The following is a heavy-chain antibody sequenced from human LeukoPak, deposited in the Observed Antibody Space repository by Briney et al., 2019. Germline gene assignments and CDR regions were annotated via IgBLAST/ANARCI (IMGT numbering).Heavy chain of an antibody. J-gene: IGHJ4*02. CDR2: ISSDGSRV. CDR3: ASAYYHYYFDY. D-gene: IGHD3-16*01. V-gene: IGHV3-74*01. CDR1: GFTFSDYW. Sequence: PGGSLRLSCAASGFTFSDYWMHWVRQAPGKGLVWVSRISSDGSRVTYADSVKGRFTISRDNAKNTLYLQMNSLRAEDSAVYYCASAYYHYYFDYWGQGTLVTVSS.